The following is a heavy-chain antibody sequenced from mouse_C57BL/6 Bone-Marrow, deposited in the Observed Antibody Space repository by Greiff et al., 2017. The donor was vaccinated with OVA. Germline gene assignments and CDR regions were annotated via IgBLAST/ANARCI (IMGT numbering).Heavy chain of an antibody. CDR1: GFNITDDY. CDR2: IDPENGDT. J-gene: IGHJ2*01. CDR3: TFCYGCPHLDY. V-gene: IGHV14-4*01. Sequence: VQLQQSGAELVRPGASVKLSCTASGFNITDDYMHWVKQRPEQGLEWIGWIDPENGDTEYASKFQGKATITADTSSNTAYLQLSSLTSEDTAVYYCTFCYGCPHLDYWGQGTTLTVSS. D-gene: IGHD1-1*01.